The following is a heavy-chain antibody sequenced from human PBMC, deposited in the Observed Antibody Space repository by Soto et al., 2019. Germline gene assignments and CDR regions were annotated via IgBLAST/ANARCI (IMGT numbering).Heavy chain of an antibody. CDR2: IYDGGST. Sequence: QVQLQESGPGRVKPSQTLSLTCTVSGASVSSVNYCWSWIRQPPDKRLEWIGHIYDGGSTFINTSLTSRVSISVDTSKNQFSPQLRSVSAADTAVYYCARGPSGDKVDYWGQGTLVTVSS. CDR1: GASVSSVNYC. V-gene: IGHV4-30-4*01. D-gene: IGHD7-27*01. CDR3: ARGPSGDKVDY. J-gene: IGHJ4*02.